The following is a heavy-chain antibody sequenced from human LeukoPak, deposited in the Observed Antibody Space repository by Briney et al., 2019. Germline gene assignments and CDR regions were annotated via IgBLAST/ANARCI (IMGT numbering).Heavy chain of an antibody. Sequence: PSETLSLTCTVSGGSISSSSYYWSWIRQPAGKGLEWIGRIYTSGSTNYNPSLKSRVTMSVDTSKNQFSLKLSSVTAADTAVYYCARESVEAYCGGDCYSGAFDIWGQGTMVTVSS. CDR3: ARESVEAYCGGDCYSGAFDI. V-gene: IGHV4-61*02. J-gene: IGHJ3*02. CDR2: IYTSGST. D-gene: IGHD2-21*02. CDR1: GGSISSSSYY.